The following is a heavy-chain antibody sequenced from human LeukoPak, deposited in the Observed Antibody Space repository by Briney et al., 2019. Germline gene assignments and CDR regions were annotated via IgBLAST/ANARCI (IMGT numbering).Heavy chain of an antibody. CDR3: ARQYYDRTGNYYFDY. CDR1: GDAITGSSYY. V-gene: IGHV4-39*01. D-gene: IGHD3-22*01. J-gene: IGHJ4*01. Sequence: SETLSLTCTVSGDAITGSSYYRGWIRQPPGKGLEWIGSMYYSGSTYSNPSLKSRVTMSADTSKNQFSLKLSSVSAADTAVYYCARQYYDRTGNYYFDYWDHGTLVSVSS. CDR2: MYYSGST.